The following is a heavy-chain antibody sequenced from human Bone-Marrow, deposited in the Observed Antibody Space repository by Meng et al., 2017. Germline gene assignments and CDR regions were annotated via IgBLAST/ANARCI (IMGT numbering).Heavy chain of an antibody. CDR1: GGTFSSYA. V-gene: IGHV1-69*05. D-gene: IGHD3-22*01. CDR2: IIPIFGTA. Sequence: SVKVSCKASGGTFSSYAISWVRQAPGQGLEWMGGIIPIFGTANYAQKFQGRVTITTDESTSTAYMELSSLRSEDTAVYYCARIIYDSLAFDIWGQGTMVTVSS. CDR3: ARIIYDSLAFDI. J-gene: IGHJ3*02.